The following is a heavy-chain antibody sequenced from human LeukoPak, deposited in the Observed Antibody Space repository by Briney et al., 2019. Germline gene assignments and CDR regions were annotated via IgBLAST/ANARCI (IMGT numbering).Heavy chain of an antibody. V-gene: IGHV1-69*04. J-gene: IGHJ6*02. CDR2: IIPVLGTA. Sequence: GASVTVSCKASGGIFTTYAISWVRLAPGQGLEWMGRIIPVLGTANYAQKFQGRVTITADKSTTTAYMELNSLRSDDTAVYYCAKEYRGDGSGIMDVWAQGTSVTVSS. CDR3: AKEYRGDGSGIMDV. CDR1: GGIFTTYA. D-gene: IGHD3-10*01.